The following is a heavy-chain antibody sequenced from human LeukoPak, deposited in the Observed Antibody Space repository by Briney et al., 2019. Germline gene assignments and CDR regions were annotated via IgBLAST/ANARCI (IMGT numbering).Heavy chain of an antibody. V-gene: IGHV4-61*02. D-gene: IGHD3-22*01. Sequence: SETLSLTRTVSGGSISSGSYYWSWIRQPAGKGLEWIGRIYTSGSTNYNPSLKSRVTISVDTSKNQFSLKLSSVTAADTAVYYCARDRSMIVTNWGQGTLVTVSS. CDR2: IYTSGST. CDR1: GGSISSGSYY. CDR3: ARDRSMIVTN. J-gene: IGHJ4*02.